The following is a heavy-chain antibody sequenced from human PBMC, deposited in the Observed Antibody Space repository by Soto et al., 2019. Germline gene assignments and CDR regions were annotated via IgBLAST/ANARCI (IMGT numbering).Heavy chain of an antibody. CDR1: GGSISSYY. J-gene: IGHJ4*02. V-gene: IGHV4-59*08. CDR2: IYYSGST. Sequence: QVQLQESGPGLVKPSETLSLTCTVSGGSISSYYWSWIRQPPGKGLECIGYIYYSGSTNYNPSLKSRVTIAVDTSKNQFSLKLSSVTAADPAVYYCARRWGAAVAYWGQGTLVTVSS. D-gene: IGHD1-26*01. CDR3: ARRWGAAVAY.